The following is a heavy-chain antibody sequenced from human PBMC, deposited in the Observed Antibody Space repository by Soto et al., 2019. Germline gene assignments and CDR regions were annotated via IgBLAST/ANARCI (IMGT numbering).Heavy chain of an antibody. J-gene: IGHJ6*02. CDR1: GYTFTNYY. CDR2: ISPSGGGT. CDR3: ARDLYRVTMVRGVITPYYNYSCMDV. V-gene: IGHV1-46*03. Sequence: ASVKVSCKASGYTFTNYYMHWVRQAPGQGLEWMGTISPSGGGTNYAQKFQGRVTMTRDTSTSTVYMELSSLRSEDTAVYYCARDLYRVTMVRGVITPYYNYSCMDVWGQGTTVTVSS. D-gene: IGHD3-10*01.